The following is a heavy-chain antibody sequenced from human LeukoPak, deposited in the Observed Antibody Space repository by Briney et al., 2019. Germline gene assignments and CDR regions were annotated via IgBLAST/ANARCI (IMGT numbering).Heavy chain of an antibody. V-gene: IGHV3-15*01. J-gene: IGHJ3*02. CDR2: IKSKTDGGTT. CDR1: GFTFSNAW. CDR3: TSRGHIVVVVAATLSAFDI. D-gene: IGHD2-15*01. Sequence: GGSLRLSCAASGFTFSNAWMSWVRQAPGKGLEWVGRIKSKTDGGTTDYAAPVKGRFTISRDDSKNTLYLQMNSLKTEDTAVYYCTSRGHIVVVVAATLSAFDIWGQGTMDTVSS.